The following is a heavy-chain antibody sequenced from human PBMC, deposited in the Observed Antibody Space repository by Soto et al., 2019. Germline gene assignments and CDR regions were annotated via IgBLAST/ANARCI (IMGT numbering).Heavy chain of an antibody. Sequence: ESLKISCAASGFTFSSYAMSWVRQAPGKGLEWVSAISGSGGSTYYADSVKGRFTISRDNSKNTLYLQMNSLRAEDTAVYYCAKEDRMITFGGVIGFFDYWGQGTLVTVSS. CDR2: ISGSGGST. J-gene: IGHJ4*02. V-gene: IGHV3-23*01. CDR1: GFTFSSYA. CDR3: AKEDRMITFGGVIGFFDY. D-gene: IGHD3-16*02.